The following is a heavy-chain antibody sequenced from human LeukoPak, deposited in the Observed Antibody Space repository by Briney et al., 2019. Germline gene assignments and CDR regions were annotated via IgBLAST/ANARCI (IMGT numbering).Heavy chain of an antibody. CDR2: TWHSGSST. CDR3: ARGNEYTWWQ. CDR1: DGSIKTNYW. V-gene: IGHV4-4*02. Sequence: PSGTLSLTCTVSDGSIKTNYWWTWVRQPPGKGLEWIGETWHSGSSTNYNPSLKSRVTISVDKPKSQFSLKLTSVTAADTAIYYCARGNEYTWWQWSQGTLVTVSS. D-gene: IGHD2-15*01. J-gene: IGHJ4*02.